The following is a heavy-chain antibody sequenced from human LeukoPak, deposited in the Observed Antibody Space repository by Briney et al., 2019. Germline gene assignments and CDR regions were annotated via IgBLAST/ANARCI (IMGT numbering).Heavy chain of an antibody. J-gene: IGHJ3*01. D-gene: IGHD3-16*01. V-gene: IGHV3-30-3*01. Sequence: GGSLRLSCTASGFTFNSYALHWVRQAPGKGLEWVALLSYDGANTYYADSMKGRFTISRDNSKNTLYLQMSSLRAEDTAVYYCVRDDGDDYLWGSHGAFDFWGQGAMVTDSS. CDR2: LSYDGANT. CDR1: GFTFNSYA. CDR3: VRDDGDDYLWGSHGAFDF.